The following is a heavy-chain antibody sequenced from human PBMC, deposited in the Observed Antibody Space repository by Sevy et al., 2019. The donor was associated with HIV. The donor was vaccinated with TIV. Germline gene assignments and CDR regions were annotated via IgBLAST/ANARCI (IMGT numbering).Heavy chain of an antibody. CDR2: NFYSGST. J-gene: IGHJ6*02. D-gene: IGHD6-13*01. CDR3: AGAAPGYYYAMDV. CDR1: GDSVSSGNYY. Sequence: SETLSLTCTVSGDSVSSGNYYWSWIRQPPGKRREWIGYNFYSGSTTYNPSIKSRVTISVDTSKNQFSLKLSSVTAADTAVYYCAGAAPGYYYAMDVWGQGTTVTVSS. V-gene: IGHV4-61*01.